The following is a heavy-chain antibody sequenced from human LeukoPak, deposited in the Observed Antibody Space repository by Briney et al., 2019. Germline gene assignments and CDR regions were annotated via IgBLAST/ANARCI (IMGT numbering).Heavy chain of an antibody. CDR2: INSDGSST. V-gene: IGHV3-74*01. J-gene: IGHJ5*02. CDR1: LFTFSSDW. D-gene: IGHD5-12*01. CDR3: ARPTNIVATIGSWFDP. Sequence: GGSLRLSCAAALFTFSSDWMHWVRQAPGKGLVWVSRINSDGSSTSYADSVKGRFTISRDNAKNTLYLQMNSLRAEDTAVYYCARPTNIVATIGSWFDPWGQGTLVTVSS.